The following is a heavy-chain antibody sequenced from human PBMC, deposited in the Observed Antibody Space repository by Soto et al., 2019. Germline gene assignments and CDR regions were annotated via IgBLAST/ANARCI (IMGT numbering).Heavy chain of an antibody. CDR3: AKDYRAFPFALPAAIYYGMDV. CDR2: ISYDGSNK. Sequence: GGSRRLCCAASGFTFSSDGMHWVRQAPGKGLEWVAVISYDGSNKYYADSVEGRFTISRDNSKNTLYLQMNSLRAEDTAVYYCAKDYRAFPFALPAAIYYGMDVWGQGTTDTVSS. CDR1: GFTFSSDG. J-gene: IGHJ6*02. V-gene: IGHV3-30*18. D-gene: IGHD2-2*02.